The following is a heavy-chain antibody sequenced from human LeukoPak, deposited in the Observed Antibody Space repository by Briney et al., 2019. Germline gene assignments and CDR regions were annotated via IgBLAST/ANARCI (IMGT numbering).Heavy chain of an antibody. D-gene: IGHD3-9*01. J-gene: IGHJ4*02. V-gene: IGHV3-21*01. CDR1: GFTSSSYS. CDR3: ARDRRYFDWVFDY. CDR2: ISSSSSYI. Sequence: GGSMILSCAASGFTSSSYSMNGARQAPGKGVEIISSISSSSSYIYYADSVKGRFTISRDNAKNSLYLQMNSLRAEDTAVYYCARDRRYFDWVFDYWGQGTLVTVSS.